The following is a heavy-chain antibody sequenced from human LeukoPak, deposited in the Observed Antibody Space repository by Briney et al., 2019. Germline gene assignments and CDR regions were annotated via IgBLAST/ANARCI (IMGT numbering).Heavy chain of an antibody. CDR2: MYYSGST. CDR1: GGSISSSYYY. Sequence: SETLSLTCTVSGGSISSSYYYWGWIRQPPGKGLEWIGSMYYSGSTYYNPSLKSRVTTSVDTSKKQFSPKLSSVTAADTAVYYCARDRLYSSSSQFDYWGQGTLVTVSS. D-gene: IGHD6-6*01. V-gene: IGHV4-39*07. CDR3: ARDRLYSSSSQFDY. J-gene: IGHJ4*02.